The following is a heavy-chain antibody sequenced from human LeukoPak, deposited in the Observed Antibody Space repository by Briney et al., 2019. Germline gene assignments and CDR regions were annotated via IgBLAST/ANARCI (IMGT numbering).Heavy chain of an antibody. J-gene: IGHJ1*01. V-gene: IGHV3-21*01. D-gene: IGHD5-24*01. Sequence: GGSLRLSCAASGFTFSTYSMNWVRQAPGKGLEWVSSISSSSSYIYYADSVKGRFTISRDNAKNSLFLQMNSLRAEDTAVYYCARGVLGGQEMATTSFQHWGQGTLVTVSS. CDR1: GFTFSTYS. CDR3: ARGVLGGQEMATTSFQH. CDR2: ISSSSSYI.